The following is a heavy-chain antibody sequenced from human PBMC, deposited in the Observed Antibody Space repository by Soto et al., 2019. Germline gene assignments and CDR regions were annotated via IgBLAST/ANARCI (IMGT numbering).Heavy chain of an antibody. CDR1: GGTFSSYA. CDR3: ASRLKGKYCSSTSCYGAFDI. D-gene: IGHD2-2*01. CDR2: IIPIFGTA. J-gene: IGHJ3*02. V-gene: IGHV1-69*01. Sequence: QVQLVQSGAEVKKPGSSVKVSCKASGGTFSSYAISWVRQAPGQGLEWMGGIIPIFGTANYAQKFQGRVTITADESTSTAHMELSSLRSEDTAVYYYASRLKGKYCSSTSCYGAFDIWGQGTMVTVSS.